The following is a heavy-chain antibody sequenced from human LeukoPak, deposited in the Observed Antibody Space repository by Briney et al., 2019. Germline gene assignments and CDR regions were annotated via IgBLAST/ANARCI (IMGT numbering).Heavy chain of an antibody. CDR3: ARDGYCSGGSCYADY. J-gene: IGHJ4*02. V-gene: IGHV3-21*01. CDR2: ISSSSSYI. Sequence: GGSLRLSCAASGFTFGSYAMYWVRQAPGKGLEWVSSISSSSSYIYYADSVEGRFTISRDNAKNSLYLQMNSLRAEDTAVYYCARDGYCSGGSCYADYWGQGTLVTVSS. CDR1: GFTFGSYA. D-gene: IGHD2-15*01.